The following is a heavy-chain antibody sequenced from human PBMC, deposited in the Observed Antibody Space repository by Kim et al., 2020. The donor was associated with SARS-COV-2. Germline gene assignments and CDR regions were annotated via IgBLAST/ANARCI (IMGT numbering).Heavy chain of an antibody. D-gene: IGHD2-15*01. CDR3: ARHQGSPGPPYYGMDV. Sequence: ASVKVSCKASGYTFTSYGISWVRQAPGQGLEWMGWISAYNGNTNYAQKLQGRVTMTTDTSTSTAYMELRSLRSDDTAVYYCARHQGSPGPPYYGMDVWGQGTTVTVSS. V-gene: IGHV1-18*04. J-gene: IGHJ6*02. CDR2: ISAYNGNT. CDR1: GYTFTSYG.